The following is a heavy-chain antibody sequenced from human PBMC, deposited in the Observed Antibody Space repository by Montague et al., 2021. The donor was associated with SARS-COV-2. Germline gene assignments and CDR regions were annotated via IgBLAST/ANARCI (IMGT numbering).Heavy chain of an antibody. CDR1: GFTFRTYE. D-gene: IGHD3-10*01. Sequence: SLRLSCAASGFTFRTYEMNWVRQAPGKVLEWVSYISSRVRTIYYADSVKGRFTISRDNAKNSLYRQMNSLRAEDTAVYYCASDGRFGELDYWGQGTLVTVST. V-gene: IGHV3-48*03. J-gene: IGHJ4*02. CDR3: ASDGRFGELDY. CDR2: ISSRVRTI.